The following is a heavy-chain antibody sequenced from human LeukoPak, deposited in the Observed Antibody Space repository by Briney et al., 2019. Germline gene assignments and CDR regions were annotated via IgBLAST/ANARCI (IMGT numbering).Heavy chain of an antibody. D-gene: IGHD3-3*01. CDR2: IIPIFGTA. CDR1: GGTFSSYA. J-gene: IGHJ6*03. Sequence: SVKVSCKASGGTFSSYAISWVRQAPGQGLEWMGRIIPIFGTANYAQKFQGRVTITTDESTSTVYMELSSLRSEDTAVYYCAGGGFLEWLPHHYYYYYMDVWGKGTTVTVSS. V-gene: IGHV1-69*05. CDR3: AGGGFLEWLPHHYYYYYMDV.